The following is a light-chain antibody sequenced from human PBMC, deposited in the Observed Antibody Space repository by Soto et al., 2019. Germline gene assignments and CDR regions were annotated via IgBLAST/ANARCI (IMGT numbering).Light chain of an antibody. V-gene: IGLV2-8*01. CDR1: SSDVGGYNY. CDR3: SSYAGSTPWV. CDR2: EVN. J-gene: IGLJ3*02. Sequence: QSVVTQPPSASGSPGQSVTISCTGTSSDVGGYNYVSWYQQHPGKAPKLMIYEVNKRPSGVPDRFSGSKSGNTASLTVSGLRAEDEADYYCSSYAGSTPWVFGGGTKLTVL.